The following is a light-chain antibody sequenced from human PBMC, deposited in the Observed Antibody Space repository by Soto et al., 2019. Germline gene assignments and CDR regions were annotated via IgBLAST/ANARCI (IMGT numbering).Light chain of an antibody. CDR2: DVS. CDR3: SSYTSSSTRVI. J-gene: IGLJ7*01. Sequence: QSALTQPASVSGSPGQSITISCTGTSSDVGGYNYVSWYEQHPGKAPKLLIYDVSNRPSGVSNRFSGSKSGNTASLTISGLQNEDEAHYYCSSYTSSSTRVIFGGGTQLTVL. V-gene: IGLV2-14*01. CDR1: SSDVGGYNY.